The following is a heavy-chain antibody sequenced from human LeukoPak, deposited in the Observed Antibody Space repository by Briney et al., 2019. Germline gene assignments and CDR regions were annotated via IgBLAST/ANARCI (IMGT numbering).Heavy chain of an antibody. CDR2: INTDGSTT. V-gene: IGHV3-74*01. Sequence: PGGGLRLSCAASRLTFSNYWMHWVRPAPGKGVVWVTRINTDGSTTSYADSVEGRFTISRDNAKNTLYLQMNSLRAEDTAVYYCARVSTGKYYFDSWGQGTLVTVSS. CDR3: ARVSTGKYYFDS. CDR1: RLTFSNYW. J-gene: IGHJ4*02. D-gene: IGHD2-8*02.